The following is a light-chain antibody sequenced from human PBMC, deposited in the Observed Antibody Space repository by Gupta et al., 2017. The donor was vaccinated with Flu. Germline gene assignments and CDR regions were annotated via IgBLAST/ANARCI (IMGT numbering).Light chain of an antibody. Sequence: DIQMTQSPSSLSASLGDRVTITCRASQSIGIYLNWYQQKPGKAPKLLIYTASSLQSGVPSRFSGSGSGTDFTLTISSLLPEDFATYYCQQAYNTPRTFGQGTKVEIK. J-gene: IGKJ1*01. CDR3: QQAYNTPRT. CDR2: TAS. V-gene: IGKV1-39*01. CDR1: QSIGIY.